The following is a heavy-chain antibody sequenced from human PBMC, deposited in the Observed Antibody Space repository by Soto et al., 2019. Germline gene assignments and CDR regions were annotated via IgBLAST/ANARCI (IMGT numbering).Heavy chain of an antibody. CDR2: ISYDGSNK. D-gene: IGHD5-18*01. Sequence: QVQLVESGGGVVQPGRSLRLSCAASGFTFSSYAMHWVRQAPGKGLEWVAVISYDGSNKYYADSVKGRFTISRDNSKNTLYLQMNSLRAEDTAVYYCARDQDTDMARQRSYYYYYGMDVWGQGTTVTVSS. J-gene: IGHJ6*02. CDR1: GFTFSSYA. V-gene: IGHV3-30-3*01. CDR3: ARDQDTDMARQRSYYYYYGMDV.